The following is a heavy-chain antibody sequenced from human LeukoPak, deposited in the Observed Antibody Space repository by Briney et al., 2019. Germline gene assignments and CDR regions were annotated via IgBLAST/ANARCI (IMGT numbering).Heavy chain of an antibody. CDR2: INHSGST. J-gene: IGHJ4*02. Sequence: SEALSLTCAVYGGSFSGYYWSWIRQPPGKGLEWIGEINHSGSTNYNPSLKSRVTISVDTSKNQFSLKLSSVTAADTAVYYCAFSSDSNWFYDYWGQGTLVTVSS. D-gene: IGHD6-13*01. V-gene: IGHV4-34*01. CDR3: AFSSDSNWFYDY. CDR1: GGSFSGYY.